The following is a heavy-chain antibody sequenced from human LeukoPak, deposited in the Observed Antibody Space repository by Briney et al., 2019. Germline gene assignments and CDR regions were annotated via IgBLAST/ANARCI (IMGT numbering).Heavy chain of an antibody. D-gene: IGHD2-2*02. CDR1: GGSISSYY. J-gene: IGHJ4*02. V-gene: IGHV4-34*01. Sequence: SETLSLTCTVSGGSISSYYWSWIRQPPGKGLEWIGEINHSGSTNYNPSLKSRVTISVDTSKNQFSLKLSSVTAADTAVYYCARSRVCSSTSCYKDYWGQGTLVTVSS. CDR3: ARSRVCSSTSCYKDY. CDR2: INHSGST.